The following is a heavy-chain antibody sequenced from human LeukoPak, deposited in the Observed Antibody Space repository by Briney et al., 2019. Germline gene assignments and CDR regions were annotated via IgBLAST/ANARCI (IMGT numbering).Heavy chain of an antibody. V-gene: IGHV6-1*01. CDR3: ARGDLVGATTGFDF. J-gene: IGHJ4*02. D-gene: IGHD1-26*01. CDR1: GDSVSSYSAA. Sequence: SQTLSLTCAISGDSVSSYSAAWNWIRQSPSRGLEWLGRTYYRSKWYTDYAVSAKSRITTNPDTSKNQFSLQLNSVTPEDTAVYYCARGDLVGATTGFDFWGQGTLVTVSS. CDR2: TYYRSKWYT.